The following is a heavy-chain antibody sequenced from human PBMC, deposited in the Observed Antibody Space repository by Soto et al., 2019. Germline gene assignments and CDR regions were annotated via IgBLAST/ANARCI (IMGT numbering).Heavy chain of an antibody. CDR2: IYPGDSDT. Sequence: GESLKISCKASGYSFSTFWIAWLRQRPGKGLECMGIIYPGDSDTRYSPFFQGQVTISAAKSITTAYLQWSSLKASDTAIYYCTRLSPNYFDGTVSRNNWFELWGQGTLVAISS. CDR3: TRLSPNYFDGTVSRNNWFEL. V-gene: IGHV5-51*01. D-gene: IGHD3-22*01. CDR1: GYSFSTFW. J-gene: IGHJ5*02.